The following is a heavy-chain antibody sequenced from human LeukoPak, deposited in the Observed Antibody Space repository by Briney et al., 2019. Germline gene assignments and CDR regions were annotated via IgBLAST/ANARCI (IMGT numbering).Heavy chain of an antibody. V-gene: IGHV3-64*01. J-gene: IGHJ4*02. CDR3: VRGGASGIDY. CDR2: ISVNGNPT. Sequence: PGGSLRLSCTASGFALGSFSMHWVRQCAGKRLEYISAISVNGNPTYYDTSVKGRFVISRDNSRNKLYLQMGRLRHEDTAMYFCVRGGASGIDYWGRGALVTVS. CDR1: GFALGSFS. D-gene: IGHD1-26*01.